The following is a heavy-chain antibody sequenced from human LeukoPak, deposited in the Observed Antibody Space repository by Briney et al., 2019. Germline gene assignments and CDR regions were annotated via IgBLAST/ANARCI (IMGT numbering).Heavy chain of an antibody. CDR3: ARDREYYDFWSGYGDGLFGMDV. CDR2: ISSSSSYI. V-gene: IGHV3-21*01. CDR1: GFTFSSYS. D-gene: IGHD3-3*01. J-gene: IGHJ6*02. Sequence: GGSLRLSCAASGFTFSSYSMNWVRQAPGKGLEWVSSISSSSSYIYYADSVKGRFTISRDNAKNSLYLQMNSLRAKDTAVYYCARDREYYDFWSGYGDGLFGMDVWGQGTTVTVSS.